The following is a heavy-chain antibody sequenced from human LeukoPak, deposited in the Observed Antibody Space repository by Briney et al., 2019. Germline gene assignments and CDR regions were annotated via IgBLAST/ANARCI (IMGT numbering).Heavy chain of an antibody. D-gene: IGHD4-17*01. CDR2: IYSGGST. CDR1: GFTVSSNY. J-gene: IGHJ6*03. CDR3: ARHGRTTVTPGYYYYMDV. V-gene: IGHV3-53*04. Sequence: GGSLRLSCAASGFTVSSNYMSWVRQAPGKGLEWVSVIYSGGSTYYADSVKGRFTISRHNSKNTLYLQMNSLRAEDTAVYYCARHGRTTVTPGYYYYMDVWGKGTTVTVSS.